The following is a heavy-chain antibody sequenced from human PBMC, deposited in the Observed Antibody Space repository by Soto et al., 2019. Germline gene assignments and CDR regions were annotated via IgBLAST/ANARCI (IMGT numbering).Heavy chain of an antibody. J-gene: IGHJ1*01. CDR1: GFMFEDYA. CDR2: INWNGVNK. Sequence: GGSLRLSCGTSGFMFEDYAMHWVRQAPGKGLEWVSGINWNGVNKGYADSVLGRFTISRDNAKKSLFLEMNYLRPEDTALYFCAQDAARLGESWGYFQNWGQGT. CDR3: AQDAARLGESWGYFQN. V-gene: IGHV3-9*01. D-gene: IGHD3-16*01.